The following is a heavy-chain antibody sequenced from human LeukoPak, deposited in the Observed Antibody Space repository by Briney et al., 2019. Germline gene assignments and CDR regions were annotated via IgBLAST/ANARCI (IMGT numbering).Heavy chain of an antibody. CDR3: ARDGKQGGFDY. CDR2: IIPIFGTA. V-gene: IGHV1-69*13. Sequence: GASVKVSCKASGGTFSSYAISWVRQAPGQGLEWMGGIIPIFGTANYAQKFQGRVTITADESTSTAYMELSSLRSKDTAVYYCARDGKQGGFDYWGQGTLVTVSS. D-gene: IGHD1-26*01. CDR1: GGTFSSYA. J-gene: IGHJ4*02.